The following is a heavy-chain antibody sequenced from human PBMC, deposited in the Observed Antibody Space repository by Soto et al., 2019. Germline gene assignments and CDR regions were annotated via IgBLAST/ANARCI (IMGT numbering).Heavy chain of an antibody. CDR1: GFTFSSYA. V-gene: IGHV3-23*01. D-gene: IGHD2-15*01. CDR3: AKGVDIVVVVAADYFDY. Sequence: EVQLLESGGGLVQPGGSLRLSCAASGFTFSSYAMSWVRQAPGKGLEWVSAISGSGGSTYYADSVKGRFTISRDNSKNTLYLQMNSLRAEDTAVYYCAKGVDIVVVVAADYFDYWGQGTLVTVSS. J-gene: IGHJ4*02. CDR2: ISGSGGST.